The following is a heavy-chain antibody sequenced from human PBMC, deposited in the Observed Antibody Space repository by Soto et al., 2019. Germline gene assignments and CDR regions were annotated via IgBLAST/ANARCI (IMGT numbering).Heavy chain of an antibody. Sequence: WGSLRLSCAASGFTFSSYAMSWVRQAPGKGLEWVSAISGSGGSTYYADSVKGRFTISRDNSKNTLYLQMNSLRAEDTAVYYCAKDLEDIVVVVAATQSLGYFDYWGQGTLVTVSS. D-gene: IGHD2-15*01. CDR1: GFTFSSYA. CDR2: ISGSGGST. V-gene: IGHV3-23*01. CDR3: AKDLEDIVVVVAATQSLGYFDY. J-gene: IGHJ4*02.